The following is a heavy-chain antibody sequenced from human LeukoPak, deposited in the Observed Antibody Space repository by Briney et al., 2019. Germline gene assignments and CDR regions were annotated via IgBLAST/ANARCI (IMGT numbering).Heavy chain of an antibody. CDR1: GGSISSYY. CDR2: IYYSGST. J-gene: IGHJ6*02. D-gene: IGHD2-15*01. Sequence: ASETLSLTCTVSGGSISSYYWSRIRQPPGKGLEWIGYIYYSGSTNYNPSLKSRVTISVDTSKNQFSLKLSSVTAADTAVYYCARVRVVVAARYYYYYGMDVWGQGTTVTVSS. V-gene: IGHV4-59*01. CDR3: ARVRVVVAARYYYYYGMDV.